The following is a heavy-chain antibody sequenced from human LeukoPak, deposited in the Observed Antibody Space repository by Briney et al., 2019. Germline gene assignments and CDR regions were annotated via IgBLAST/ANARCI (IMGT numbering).Heavy chain of an antibody. J-gene: IGHJ5*02. Sequence: PSETLSLTCIVSGASISSSSYYWGWIRQPPGKGLEWIGSIYYSGSPHYHPSLKSRVPISVDMSKNQFSLKLSSVTAADTAVYYCARDHNQYYYGSGVSGGWFDPWGQGTLVTVSS. D-gene: IGHD3-10*01. V-gene: IGHV4-39*07. CDR2: IYYSGSP. CDR1: GASISSSSYY. CDR3: ARDHNQYYYGSGVSGGWFDP.